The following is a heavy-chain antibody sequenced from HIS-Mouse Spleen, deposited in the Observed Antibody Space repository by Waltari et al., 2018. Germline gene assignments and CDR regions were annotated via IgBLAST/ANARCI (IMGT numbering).Heavy chain of an antibody. V-gene: IGHV4-34*01. CDR1: GGSLSGYY. J-gene: IGHJ4*02. CDR2: INQSGST. D-gene: IGHD3-22*01. Sequence: QVQLQQWGAGLFKPSETLSLTCAVYGGSLSGYYWSWIRQPPGTGLEWIGEINQSGSTNYNPSLKSRVTISVDTSKNQFSLKLSSVTAADTAVYYCARGITMIVGFDYWGQGTLVTVSS. CDR3: ARGITMIVGFDY.